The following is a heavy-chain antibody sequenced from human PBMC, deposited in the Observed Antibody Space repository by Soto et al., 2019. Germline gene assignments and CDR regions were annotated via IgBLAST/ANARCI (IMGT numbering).Heavy chain of an antibody. V-gene: IGHV1-3*01. CDR3: ARGVITGTTSHYYYYMDV. Sequence: QVQLVQSGAEVKKPGASVKVSCKASGYTFPSYAMHWVRQAPGQRLEWMGWINAGNGNTKYSQKFQGRVTITRDTSASTAYMELSSLRSEDTAVYYCARGVITGTTSHYYYYMDVWGKGTTVTVSS. CDR2: INAGNGNT. J-gene: IGHJ6*03. CDR1: GYTFPSYA. D-gene: IGHD1-7*01.